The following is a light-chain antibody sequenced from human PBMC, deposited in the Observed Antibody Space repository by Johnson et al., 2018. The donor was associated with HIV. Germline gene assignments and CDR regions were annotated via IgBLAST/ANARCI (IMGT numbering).Light chain of an antibody. CDR2: ENN. J-gene: IGLJ1*01. CDR1: SSNIGNNY. V-gene: IGLV1-51*02. CDR3: GTWDSSLSAGL. Sequence: QSVLTQPPSVSAAPGQKVTISCSGSSSNIGNNYVSWYQQLPGTAPKLLIYENNKRPSGIPDRFYGSKSGTSATLGITGLQTGDEAYYYCGTWDSSLSAGLFGTGTKVTVL.